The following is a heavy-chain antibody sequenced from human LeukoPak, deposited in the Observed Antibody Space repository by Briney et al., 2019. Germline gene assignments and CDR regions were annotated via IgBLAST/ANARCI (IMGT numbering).Heavy chain of an antibody. CDR3: ARASSSGCYADY. V-gene: IGHV4-61*08. Sequence: WESLSLTCTVSGVSISSAGYYWSWIRQRPGKGLEWFVYIDYSGSTNYNPSPKSRVTISVDTSKNQFSLRLSSVTAADTAVYYCARASSSGCYADYWGQGTLVTVSS. D-gene: IGHD3-22*01. CDR1: GVSISSAGYY. CDR2: IDYSGST. J-gene: IGHJ4*02.